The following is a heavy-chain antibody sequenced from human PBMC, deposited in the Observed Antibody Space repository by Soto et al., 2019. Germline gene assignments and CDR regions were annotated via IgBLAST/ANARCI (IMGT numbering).Heavy chain of an antibody. CDR3: GRGRSGQIVVFH. D-gene: IGHD5-12*01. J-gene: IGHJ4*02. Sequence: VKVSCKASGYTFTGHYIHWVRQAPEQGPEWMGEIGPESGATRYAQRFQGRVTMTRDMSITTVYMELNNLRPDDTAVYYCGRGRSGQIVVFHWGQGTPVTVSS. V-gene: IGHV1-2*02. CDR1: GYTFTGHY. CDR2: IGPESGAT.